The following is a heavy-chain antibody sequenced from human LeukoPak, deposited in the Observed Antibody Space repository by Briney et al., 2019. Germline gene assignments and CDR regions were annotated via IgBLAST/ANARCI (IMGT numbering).Heavy chain of an antibody. CDR3: TTETPH. V-gene: IGHV3-49*04. Sequence: PGGSLRLSCTASGFTFGDYALSWVRQAPGKGLEWVGFIRSKVYGGTAQYAASVKGRFTISRDDSKNTLYLQMNSLKTEDTAVYYCTTETPHWGQGTLVTVSS. CDR1: GFTFGDYA. J-gene: IGHJ4*02. CDR2: IRSKVYGGTA.